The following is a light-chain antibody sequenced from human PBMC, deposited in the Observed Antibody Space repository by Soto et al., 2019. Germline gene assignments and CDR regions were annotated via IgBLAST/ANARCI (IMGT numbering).Light chain of an antibody. J-gene: IGKJ4*01. Sequence: DIQMTQSPSSLSASVGDRVTITCRASQSISSYLNWYQQKPEKAPKLLIYAASSLQSGVPSRFSGSGSGTDFTLTISSLQPEDFVTYYCQQSYSIPLTFGGGTKVEV. CDR2: AAS. V-gene: IGKV1-39*01. CDR1: QSISSY. CDR3: QQSYSIPLT.